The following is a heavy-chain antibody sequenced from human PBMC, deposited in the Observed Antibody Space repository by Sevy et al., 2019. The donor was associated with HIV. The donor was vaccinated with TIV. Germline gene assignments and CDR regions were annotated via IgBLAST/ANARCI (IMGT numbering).Heavy chain of an antibody. Sequence: GGSLRLSCTTSGFTFGDYGMSWFRQAPGKGLEWICFIRSKPYGGATEYAASVKGRFTISRDDSKSIASLQMSSLKTEDTAVYYCSRVPPPRLCSSASCYEGDYYYYGMDVWGQGTTVTVSS. V-gene: IGHV3-49*03. J-gene: IGHJ6*02. D-gene: IGHD2-2*01. CDR1: GFTFGDYG. CDR2: IRSKPYGGAT. CDR3: SRVPPPRLCSSASCYEGDYYYYGMDV.